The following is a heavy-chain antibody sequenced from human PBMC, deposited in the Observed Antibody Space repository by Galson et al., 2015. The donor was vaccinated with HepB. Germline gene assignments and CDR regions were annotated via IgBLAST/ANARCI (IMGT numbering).Heavy chain of an antibody. Sequence: SLRLSCAASGFTVSSNYMSWVRQAPGKGLEWVSVIYSGGSTYYADSVKGRFTISRDNSKNTLYLQMNSLRAEDTAVYYCAKAEPPLRYFDWLFYYFDYWGQGTLVTVSS. V-gene: IGHV3-53*01. D-gene: IGHD3-9*01. CDR2: IYSGGST. J-gene: IGHJ4*02. CDR3: AKAEPPLRYFDWLFYYFDY. CDR1: GFTVSSNY.